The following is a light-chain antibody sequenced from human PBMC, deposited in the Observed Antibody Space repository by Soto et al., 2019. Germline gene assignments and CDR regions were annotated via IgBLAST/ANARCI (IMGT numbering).Light chain of an antibody. J-gene: IGLJ1*01. Sequence: QSALTQPPSVSGAPEQRVTISCTGSSSNIGAGYDVHWYQQRPGTAPRLLISDDINRPSGVPDRFSGSKSGTSASLAITGLQADDGADYYCQSYDTALGGSYVFGSGTKVTVL. CDR1: SSNIGAGYD. CDR2: DDI. V-gene: IGLV1-40*01. CDR3: QSYDTALGGSYV.